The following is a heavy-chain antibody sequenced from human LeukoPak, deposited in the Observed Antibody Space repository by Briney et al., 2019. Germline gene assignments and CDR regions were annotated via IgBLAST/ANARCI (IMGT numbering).Heavy chain of an antibody. CDR1: GFTFSSYA. CDR2: ISGSGGST. Sequence: GGSLRLSCAASGFTFSSYAMSWVRQAPGKGLEWVSAISGSGGSTYYADSVKGRFAISRDNSKNTLYLQMNSLRAEDTAVYYCAKARAAAGTPDYYGMDVWGQGTTVTVSS. D-gene: IGHD6-13*01. J-gene: IGHJ6*02. CDR3: AKARAAAGTPDYYGMDV. V-gene: IGHV3-23*01.